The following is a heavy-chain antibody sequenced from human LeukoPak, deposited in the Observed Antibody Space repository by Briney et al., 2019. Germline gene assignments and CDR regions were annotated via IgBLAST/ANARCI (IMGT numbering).Heavy chain of an antibody. Sequence: SETLSLTCTVSGGSISSNSYYWGWIRQPPGEGLEWIGSIYYSGSTYYDPSLKSRVTISVDTYKNQFSLKLSSVTAADTAVYDCARHWGYCSAGSCSGLGYWGQGTLVTVSS. CDR2: IYYSGST. CDR3: ARHWGYCSAGSCSGLGY. J-gene: IGHJ4*02. CDR1: GGSISSNSYY. V-gene: IGHV4-39*01. D-gene: IGHD2-15*01.